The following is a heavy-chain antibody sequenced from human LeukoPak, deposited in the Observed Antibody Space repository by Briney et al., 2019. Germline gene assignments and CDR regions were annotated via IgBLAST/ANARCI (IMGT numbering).Heavy chain of an antibody. J-gene: IGHJ5*02. Sequence: ASVKVSCTASGYTFTGYYMHWVRQAPGQGLEWMAIINTSGGSTSYAQKFQGRVTMTRDTTTSTVYMELSSLRSEDTAVYYCARDSVDTAMVSTISTWGQGTLVTVSS. CDR1: GYTFTGYY. D-gene: IGHD5-18*01. V-gene: IGHV1-46*01. CDR2: INTSGGST. CDR3: ARDSVDTAMVSTIST.